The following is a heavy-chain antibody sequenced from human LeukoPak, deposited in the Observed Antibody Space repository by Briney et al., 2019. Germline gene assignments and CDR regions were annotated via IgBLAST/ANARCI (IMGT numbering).Heavy chain of an antibody. J-gene: IGHJ4*02. CDR3: ARGRTPYDSTGDYFFDY. Sequence: PSETLSLTCNVSGGSISHHYWSWIRQSPGKGLKWIGYVFYSGSTSYSPSLKSRITISPDTSKSQYSLRLSSVTAADTAVYFCARGRTPYDSTGDYFFDYWGQGILVTVSS. CDR1: GGSISHHY. CDR2: VFYSGST. D-gene: IGHD3-22*01. V-gene: IGHV4-59*11.